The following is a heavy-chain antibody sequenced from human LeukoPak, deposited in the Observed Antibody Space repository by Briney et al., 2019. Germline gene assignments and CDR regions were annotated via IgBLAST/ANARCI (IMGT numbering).Heavy chain of an antibody. CDR2: INPNSGGT. Sequence: ASVKVSCKASGYTFTGYYMHWVRQAPGQGLEWMGWINPNSGGTNYAQKFQGRVTMTRDTSISTAYMELSRLRSDDTAVYYCAIDYDFWSGYYTRFDPWGRGTLVTVSS. V-gene: IGHV1-2*02. CDR3: AIDYDFWSGYYTRFDP. J-gene: IGHJ5*02. D-gene: IGHD3-3*01. CDR1: GYTFTGYY.